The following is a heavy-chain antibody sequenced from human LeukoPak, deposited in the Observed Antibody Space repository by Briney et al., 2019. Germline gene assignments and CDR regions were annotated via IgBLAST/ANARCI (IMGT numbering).Heavy chain of an antibody. CDR1: GFTFSGYG. V-gene: IGHV3-30*02. CDR2: IRYDGSNK. D-gene: IGHD2-15*01. Sequence: PGGSLRLSCAASGFTFSGYGMHWVRQAPGKGLEWVAFIRYDGSNKYYTDSVKGRFTISRDNSKNTLYLQMNSLRAEDTAVFYCAKDRCSGGSCYVFDYWGQGTLVTVSS. J-gene: IGHJ4*02. CDR3: AKDRCSGGSCYVFDY.